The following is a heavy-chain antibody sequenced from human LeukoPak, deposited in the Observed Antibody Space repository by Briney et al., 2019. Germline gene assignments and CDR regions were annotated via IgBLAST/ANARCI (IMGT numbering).Heavy chain of an antibody. V-gene: IGHV1-18*01. CDR2: IIAYNGNT. J-gene: IGHJ6*02. Sequence: ASVKVSCKASGGTFSSYAISWVRQAPGQGLEWMGGIIAYNGNTNYAQKLQGRVTMTTDTSTSTAYMELRGLRSDDTAVYYCAREIDYYYGMDVWGQGTTVTVSS. CDR1: GGTFSSYA. CDR3: AREIDYYYGMDV.